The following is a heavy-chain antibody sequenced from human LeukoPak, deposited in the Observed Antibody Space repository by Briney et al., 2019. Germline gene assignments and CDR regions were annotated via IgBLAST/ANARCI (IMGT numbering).Heavy chain of an antibody. CDR2: IDTSGST. V-gene: IGHV4-4*07. Sequence: SETLSLTCTVSAGSNSSYYWSWIRQPAGKGLEWIGRIDTSGSTNYNPSLKSRVNMSVDTSKNQFSLKLSSVTAADTAVYYCARDSGYNPDYWGQGTLVTVSS. CDR3: ARDSGYNPDY. CDR1: AGSNSSYY. D-gene: IGHD1-14*01. J-gene: IGHJ4*02.